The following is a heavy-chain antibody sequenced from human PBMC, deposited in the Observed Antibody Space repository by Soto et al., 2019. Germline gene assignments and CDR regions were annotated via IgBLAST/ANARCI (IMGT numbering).Heavy chain of an antibody. D-gene: IGHD6-19*01. J-gene: IGHJ5*02. Sequence: GGSLRLSCAASGFTFSDYYMSWIRQAPGKGLEWVSYISSSGSTIYYADSVKGRFTISRDNAKNSLYLQMNSLRAEDTAVYYCARDQVAVTTNWLDPWGQGTLVTVYS. CDR2: ISSSGSTI. CDR3: ARDQVAVTTNWLDP. CDR1: GFTFSDYY. V-gene: IGHV3-11*01.